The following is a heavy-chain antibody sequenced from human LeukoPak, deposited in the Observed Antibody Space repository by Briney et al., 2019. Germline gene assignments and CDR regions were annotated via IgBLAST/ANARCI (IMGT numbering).Heavy chain of an antibody. CDR1: GFTFSSYV. V-gene: IGHV3-30*04. CDR2: ISSDGRSK. J-gene: IGHJ4*02. Sequence: GGSLRLSCAAYGFTFSSYVMYWVRQAPGKGPEGVAGISSDGRSKDHADSVKDRFKISRDNSKNTLYLQMNSLRSEDTAVYYCVGNYESSGYYRMPPDHWGQGSQVTVSS. D-gene: IGHD3-22*01. CDR3: VGNYESSGYYRMPPDH.